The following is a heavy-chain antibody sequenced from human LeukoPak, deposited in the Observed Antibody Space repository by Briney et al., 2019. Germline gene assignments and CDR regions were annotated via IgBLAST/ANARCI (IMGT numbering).Heavy chain of an antibody. V-gene: IGHV3-74*01. D-gene: IGHD5-18*01. CDR2: IDVDGSTT. Sequence: PGGSLRLSCAASGFSFSTYAMSWVRQAPGKGLVWVSRIDVDGSTTGYADSVKGRFTISRDNAKNTLYLQMNSLRAEDTAVYYCVRGYTYGLDNWGQGTLVTVSS. J-gene: IGHJ4*02. CDR3: VRGYTYGLDN. CDR1: GFSFSTYA.